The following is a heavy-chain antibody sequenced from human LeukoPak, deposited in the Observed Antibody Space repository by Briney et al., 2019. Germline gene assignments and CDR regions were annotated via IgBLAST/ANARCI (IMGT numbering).Heavy chain of an antibody. Sequence: GGSLRLSCAASGFTFSSYGMHWLRQAPGKGLEWVAFIRYDGSNKYYADSVKGRFTISRDNSKNTLYLQMNSLRAEDTAVYYCAKDKSGFGELSRYSYYFDYWGQGTLVTVSS. V-gene: IGHV3-30*02. D-gene: IGHD3-10*01. J-gene: IGHJ4*02. CDR3: AKDKSGFGELSRYSYYFDY. CDR1: GFTFSSYG. CDR2: IRYDGSNK.